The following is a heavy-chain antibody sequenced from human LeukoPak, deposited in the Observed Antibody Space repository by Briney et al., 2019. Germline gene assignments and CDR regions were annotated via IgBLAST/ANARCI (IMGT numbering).Heavy chain of an antibody. CDR2: IYYSGRT. D-gene: IGHD3-22*01. CDR3: ARAIGYDSSGYYDY. V-gene: IGHV4-59*08. Sequence: SETLSLTCTVSGGSISSYYWNWIRQPPGKGLEWIGYIYYSGRTNYNPSLKSRVTISVDTSKNQFSLKLSSVTAADTAVYYCARAIGYDSSGYYDYWGQGTLVTVSS. J-gene: IGHJ4*02. CDR1: GGSISSYY.